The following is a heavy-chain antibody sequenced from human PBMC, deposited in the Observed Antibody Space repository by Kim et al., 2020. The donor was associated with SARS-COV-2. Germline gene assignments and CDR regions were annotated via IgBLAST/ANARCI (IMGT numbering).Heavy chain of an antibody. CDR2: INHSGST. V-gene: IGHV4-34*01. J-gene: IGHJ6*02. CDR3: ARRGMDV. CDR1: GGSFSGYY. Sequence: SETLSLTCAVYGGSFSGYYWSWIRQPPGKGLEWIGEINHSGSTNYNPSLKSRVTISLDTSKNQFSLKLSSVTAADTAVDYCARRGMDVWGQGTTVTVSS.